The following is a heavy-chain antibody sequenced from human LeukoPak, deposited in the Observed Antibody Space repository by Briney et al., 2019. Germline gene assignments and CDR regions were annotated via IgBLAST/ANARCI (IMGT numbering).Heavy chain of an antibody. D-gene: IGHD3-22*01. J-gene: IGHJ4*02. CDR2: ISAYNGNT. CDR3: ARVRPRPYYYDSSGYLSY. V-gene: IGHV1-18*04. Sequence: ASVKVSCKASGYTFTSYGVSWVRQAPGQGLEWMGWISAYNGNTNYAQKLQGRVTMTTDTSTSTAYMELRSLRSDDTAVYYCARVRPRPYYYDSSGYLSYWGQGTLVAVSS. CDR1: GYTFTSYG.